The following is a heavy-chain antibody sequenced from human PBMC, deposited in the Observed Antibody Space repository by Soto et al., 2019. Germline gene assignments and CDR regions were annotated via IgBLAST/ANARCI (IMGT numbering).Heavy chain of an antibody. CDR2: ISYDGSNK. CDR1: GFTFSSYG. J-gene: IGHJ4*02. Sequence: QVQLVESGGGVVQPGRSLRLSCAASGFTFSSYGMHWVRQAPGKGLEWVAVISYDGSNKYYADSVKGRFTISRDNSKNTLYLQMNSLRAEDTAVYYCAKVITMIGFDYWGQGPLVTVSS. V-gene: IGHV3-30*18. CDR3: AKVITMIGFDY. D-gene: IGHD3-22*01.